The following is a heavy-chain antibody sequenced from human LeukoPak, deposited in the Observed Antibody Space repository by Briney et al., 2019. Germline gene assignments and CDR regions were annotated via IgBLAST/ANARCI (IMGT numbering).Heavy chain of an antibody. D-gene: IGHD3-16*01. CDR3: AREHSVGGGLDAFDM. J-gene: IGHJ3*02. CDR1: GGSISTYY. V-gene: IGHV4-59*01. CDR2: VYSIGRT. Sequence: SETLSLTCTVPGGSISTYYWNWIRQAPGKGLEWIGYVYSIGRTNSNPTLRSRVTISVDTSKNQFSLRLTSMTAADTAVYYCAREHSVGGGLDAFDMWGQGTMVTVSS.